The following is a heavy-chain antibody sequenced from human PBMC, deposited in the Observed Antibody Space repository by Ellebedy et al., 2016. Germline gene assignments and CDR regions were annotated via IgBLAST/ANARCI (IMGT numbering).Heavy chain of an antibody. Sequence: SETLSLXXTVSGGSISSGDYYWSWIRQPPGKGLEWIGEINHSGSTNYNPSLKSRVTISVDTSKNQFSLKLSSVTAADTAVYYCARGSGMYYDILTVTYYYGMDVWGQGTTVTVSS. CDR3: ARGSGMYYDILTVTYYYGMDV. CDR1: GGSISSGDYY. V-gene: IGHV4-39*07. D-gene: IGHD3-9*01. CDR2: INHSGST. J-gene: IGHJ6*02.